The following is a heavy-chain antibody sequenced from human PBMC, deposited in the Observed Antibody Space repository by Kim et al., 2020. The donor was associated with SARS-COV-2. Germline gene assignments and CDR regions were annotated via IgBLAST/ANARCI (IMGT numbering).Heavy chain of an antibody. CDR2: ISSSSSYI. J-gene: IGHJ4*02. V-gene: IGHV3-21*01. CDR1: GFTFSSYS. D-gene: IGHD6-6*01. Sequence: GGSLRLSCAASGFTFSSYSMNWVRQAPGKGLEWVSSISSSSSYIYYADSVKGRFTISRDNAKNSLYLQMNSLRAEDTAVYYCASSTPQLAGLFDYWGQGTLVTVSS. CDR3: ASSTPQLAGLFDY.